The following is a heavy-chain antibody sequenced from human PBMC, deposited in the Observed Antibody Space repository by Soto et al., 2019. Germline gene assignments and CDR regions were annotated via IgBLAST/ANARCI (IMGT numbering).Heavy chain of an antibody. Sequence: QVQLQESGPGLVKPSGTLSLTCAVSGDSISSSKWWSWVRQPPGKGLEWIGEIYHSGTTTYNPSLKSRVIISVDKSKNQFSLKVTSVTDADTAVYFCARGERQQQRHYWGQGTLVTVSS. CDR2: IYHSGTT. CDR1: GDSISSSKW. J-gene: IGHJ4*02. D-gene: IGHD6-25*01. CDR3: ARGERQQQRHY. V-gene: IGHV4-4*02.